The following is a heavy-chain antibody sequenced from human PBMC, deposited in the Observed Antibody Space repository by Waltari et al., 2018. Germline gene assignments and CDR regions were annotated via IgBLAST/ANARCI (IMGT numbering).Heavy chain of an antibody. V-gene: IGHV1-46*01. Sequence: QVQLVQSGAEVKKPGASVTVSCKASGYTFTNYSMHWVRQAPGQGLEWMGIINPRASSTSYALKFEDRVTMTRDTSTGTVYMQLSSLKSEDTAIYYCARDSSSSGKCDYWGQGTLVTVSS. D-gene: IGHD6-6*01. CDR3: ARDSSSSGKCDY. CDR2: INPRASST. J-gene: IGHJ4*02. CDR1: GYTFTNYS.